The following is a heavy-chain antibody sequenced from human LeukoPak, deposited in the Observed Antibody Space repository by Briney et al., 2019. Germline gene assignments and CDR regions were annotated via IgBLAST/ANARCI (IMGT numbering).Heavy chain of an antibody. V-gene: IGHV3-23*01. CDR1: GFTFSSYA. J-gene: IGHJ4*02. CDR2: ISGSGGST. D-gene: IGHD1-7*01. CDR3: AKDDWLSVELNVDY. Sequence: PGGSLRLSCAASGFTFSSYAMSWVRQAPGKGLEWVSAISGSGGSTYYADSVKGRFTISRDNSKNTLYLQMNSLRAEDTTVYYCAKDDWLSVELNVDYWGQGTLVTVSP.